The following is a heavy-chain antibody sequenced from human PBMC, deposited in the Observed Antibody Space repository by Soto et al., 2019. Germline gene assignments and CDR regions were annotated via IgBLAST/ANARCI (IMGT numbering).Heavy chain of an antibody. D-gene: IGHD1-1*01. CDR1: ENSFTNYW. V-gene: IGHV5-51*01. J-gene: IGHJ6*02. CDR3: ATLEATTNYFYFGMDV. Sequence: GESLKISCKGSENSFTNYWIAWVRQMPGKGLEWMGIIYPGDSNTRYSPSFQGQVTISADKSISTAYLQWSSLKASDTAMYYCATLEATTNYFYFGMDVWGQGTTVTVSS. CDR2: IYPGDSNT.